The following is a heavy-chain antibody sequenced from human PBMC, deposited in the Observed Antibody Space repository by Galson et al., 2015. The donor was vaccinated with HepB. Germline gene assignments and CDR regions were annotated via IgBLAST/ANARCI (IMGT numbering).Heavy chain of an antibody. CDR2: ITSSSTTI. V-gene: IGHV3-48*04. D-gene: IGHD6-19*01. CDR1: GLTFSDYS. Sequence: SLRLSCAASGLTFSDYSMNWVRQAPGKGLERISYITSSSTTIYYADSVKGRFTISRDNAKDSLYLQMNSLRADDTAVYYCAAGYSSGWYGIDYWGQGTLVIVSS. J-gene: IGHJ4*02. CDR3: AAGYSSGWYGIDY.